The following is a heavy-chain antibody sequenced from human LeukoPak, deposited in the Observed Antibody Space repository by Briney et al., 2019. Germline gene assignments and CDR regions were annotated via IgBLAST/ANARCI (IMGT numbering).Heavy chain of an antibody. CDR1: GGSFSGYY. Sequence: PSETLSLTCAVYGGSFSGYYWSWIRQPPGKGLEWIGEINHSGSTNYNPSLKSRVTISVDTSKNQFTLKLSSVTAADTAVYYCARGTDDILTGYPPTHWGQGTLVTVSS. D-gene: IGHD3-9*01. CDR3: ARGTDDILTGYPPTH. J-gene: IGHJ4*02. V-gene: IGHV4-34*01. CDR2: INHSGST.